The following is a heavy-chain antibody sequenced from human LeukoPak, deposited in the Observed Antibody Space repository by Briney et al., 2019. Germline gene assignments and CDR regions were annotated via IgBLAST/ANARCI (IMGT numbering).Heavy chain of an antibody. CDR3: ANSRRVPGVSIGYFDS. CDR1: GASTSSTSYY. D-gene: IGHD3-10*01. CDR2: TYYRGTT. V-gene: IGHV4-39*01. Sequence: PSETLFLTCTVSGASTSSTSYYWGWIRQPPGKGLEWIGSTYYRGTTYYNPSLKSRVTISVDTSKNQFSLKLSSVTAADTAVYYCANSRRVPGVSIGYFDSWGQGNLVTVSA. J-gene: IGHJ4*02.